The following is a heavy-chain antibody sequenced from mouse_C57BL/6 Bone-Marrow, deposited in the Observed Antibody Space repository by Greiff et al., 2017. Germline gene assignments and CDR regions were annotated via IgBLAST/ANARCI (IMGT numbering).Heavy chain of an antibody. CDR2: IYPGSGST. CDR3: ARLGPNGSSGRYFDY. V-gene: IGHV1-55*01. D-gene: IGHD3-2*02. CDR1: GYTFTSYW. Sequence: VKLMESGAELVKPGASVKMSCKASGYTFTSYWITWVKQRPGQGLEWIGDIYPGSGSTNYNEKFKSKATLTVDTSSSTAYMQLSSLTSEDSAVYYCARLGPNGSSGRYFDYWGQGTTLTVSS. J-gene: IGHJ2*01.